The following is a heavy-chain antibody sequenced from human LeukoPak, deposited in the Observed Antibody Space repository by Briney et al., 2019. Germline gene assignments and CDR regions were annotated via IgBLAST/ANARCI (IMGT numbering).Heavy chain of an antibody. CDR2: IYYSGST. Sequence: LRLSCAASGFTFSSYSMNWVRQAPGKGLEWIGYIYYSGSTYYNPSLKSRATISVDTSKNQFSLKLSSVTAADTAVYYCARDGSVPGELWGQGTLVTVSS. CDR3: ARDGSVPGEL. CDR1: GFTFSSYS. D-gene: IGHD1-7*01. J-gene: IGHJ4*02. V-gene: IGHV4-31*02.